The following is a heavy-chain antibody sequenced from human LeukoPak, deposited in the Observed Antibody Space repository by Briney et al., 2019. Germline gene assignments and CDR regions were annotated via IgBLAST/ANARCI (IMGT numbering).Heavy chain of an antibody. J-gene: IGHJ4*02. V-gene: IGHV4-4*02. CDR1: GGSISSSNW. D-gene: IGHD6-13*01. CDR2: IYHSGST. CDR3: ASTEGYSSSWSLGY. Sequence: SGTLSLTCAVSGGSISSSNWWSWVRQPPGKGLEWIGEIYHSGSTNYNPSLKSRVTISVDKSKNQFSLKLSSVTAADTAVYYCASTEGYSSSWSLGYWGQGTLVTVSS.